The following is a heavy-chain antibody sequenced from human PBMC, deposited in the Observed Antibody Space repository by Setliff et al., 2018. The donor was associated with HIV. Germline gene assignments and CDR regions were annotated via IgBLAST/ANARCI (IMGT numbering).Heavy chain of an antibody. CDR1: GVSVNNDDDY. Sequence: PSETLSLTCAVSGVSVNNDDDYWGWIRQPPGKGLEWIAIIHQSGTAHKRPSLKSRVTISLDTSKNQFSLKLSSVTAADTAVYYCARGQLYCTNGVCYTCYYRIWGQGTLVTVSS. CDR2: IHQSGTA. V-gene: IGHV4-39*07. CDR3: ARGQLYCTNGVCYTCYYRI. D-gene: IGHD2-8*01. J-gene: IGHJ4*02.